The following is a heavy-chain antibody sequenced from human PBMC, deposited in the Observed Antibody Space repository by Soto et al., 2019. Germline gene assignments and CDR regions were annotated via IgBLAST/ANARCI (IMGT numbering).Heavy chain of an antibody. Sequence: PSETLSLTCTVSGGSISSGGYYWSWIRQHPGKGLEWIGYIYYSGSTYYNPSLKSRVTISVDTSKNQFSLKLSSVTAADTAVYYCARDSYGDLEFDYWGQGTLVTVSS. CDR1: GGSISSGGYY. J-gene: IGHJ4*02. CDR2: IYYSGST. D-gene: IGHD4-17*01. V-gene: IGHV4-31*03. CDR3: ARDSYGDLEFDY.